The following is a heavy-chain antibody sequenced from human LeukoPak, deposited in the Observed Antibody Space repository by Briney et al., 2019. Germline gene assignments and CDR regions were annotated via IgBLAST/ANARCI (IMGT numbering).Heavy chain of an antibody. CDR3: ARRRYDYVWGSYDY. CDR2: INHSGST. J-gene: IGHJ4*02. V-gene: IGHV4-34*01. Sequence: SETLSLTCTVSGGSISSYYWSWIRQPPGKGLEWIGEINHSGSTNYNPSLKSRVTISVDTSKNQFSLKLSSVTAADTAVYYCARRRYDYVWGSYDYWGQGTLVTVSS. CDR1: GGSISSYY. D-gene: IGHD3-16*01.